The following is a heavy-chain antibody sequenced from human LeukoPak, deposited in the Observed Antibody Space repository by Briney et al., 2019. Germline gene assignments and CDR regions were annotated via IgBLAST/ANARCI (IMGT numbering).Heavy chain of an antibody. CDR3: ARGSVGALSYFDF. J-gene: IGHJ4*02. CDR2: INSDGSST. Sequence: GGSLRLSCAASGFTFSSYWMLWVRQAPGKGLVWVSRINSDGSSTSYADSVKGRFTISRDNAKNTLYLQMNSLRAEDTAVYYCARGSVGALSYFDFWGQGTLVSVSS. V-gene: IGHV3-74*01. D-gene: IGHD1-26*01. CDR1: GFTFSSYW.